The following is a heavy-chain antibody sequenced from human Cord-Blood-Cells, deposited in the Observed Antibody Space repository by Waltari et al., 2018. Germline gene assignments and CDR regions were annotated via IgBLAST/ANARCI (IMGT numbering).Heavy chain of an antibody. CDR1: GFTFSSYS. CDR2: ISRSSSTI. Sequence: EVQLVESGGGLVQPGGSLRLSCAASGFTFSSYSMNWVRQAPGKGLEWVSYISRSSSTIYYADSVKCRFTISRDNAKNSLYLQMNSLRAEDTAVYYCARDLSAVIAAAGEFDYWGQGTLVTVSS. D-gene: IGHD6-13*01. CDR3: ARDLSAVIAAAGEFDY. J-gene: IGHJ4*02. V-gene: IGHV3-48*01.